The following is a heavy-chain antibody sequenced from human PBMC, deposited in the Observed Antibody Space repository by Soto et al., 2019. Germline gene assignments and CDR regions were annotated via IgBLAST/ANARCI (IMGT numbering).Heavy chain of an antibody. CDR1: GFTFSSYA. D-gene: IGHD5-18*01. J-gene: IGHJ4*01. CDR3: GRDGSRNSYGSYSFHY. CDR2: ISYDGSNK. V-gene: IGHV3-30-3*01. Sequence: QVQLVESGGGVVQPGRSLRLSCAASGFTFSSYAMHWVRQAPGKGLEWVAVISYDGSNKYYADSVKGRFTISRDNSKNTLYLKMNSLRPGDTAVYYGGRDGSRNSYGSYSFHYRGHGTLVTVSS.